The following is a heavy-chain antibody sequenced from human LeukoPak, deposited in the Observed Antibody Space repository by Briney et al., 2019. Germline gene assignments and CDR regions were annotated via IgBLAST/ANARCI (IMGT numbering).Heavy chain of an antibody. CDR2: ISYDGSNK. V-gene: IGHV3-30*18. CDR3: AKDGIDSSGWYWSALRFAY. CDR1: GFTFSSYG. Sequence: LPGRSLRLSCAASGFTFSSYGMHWVRQAPGKGLEWVAVISYDGSNKYYADSVKGRFTISRDNSKNTLYLQVNSLRAEDTAVYYCAKDGIDSSGWYWSALRFAYWGQGTLVTVSS. D-gene: IGHD6-19*01. J-gene: IGHJ4*02.